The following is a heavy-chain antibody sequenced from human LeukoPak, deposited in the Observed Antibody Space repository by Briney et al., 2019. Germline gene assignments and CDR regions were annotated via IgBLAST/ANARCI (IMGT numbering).Heavy chain of an antibody. CDR3: ARGPGGSSWYYFVD. CDR2: INHSGST. J-gene: IGHJ4*02. Sequence: AETLSLTYAVYGGSFSGYYWSWIRQPPGKGLEWIGEINHSGSTNYNPSLKSRVTISVDTSKNQFSLKLSSVNAADTAVYYCARGPGGSSWYYFVDWGQGTLVTVSS. V-gene: IGHV4-34*01. D-gene: IGHD6-13*01. CDR1: GGSFSGYY.